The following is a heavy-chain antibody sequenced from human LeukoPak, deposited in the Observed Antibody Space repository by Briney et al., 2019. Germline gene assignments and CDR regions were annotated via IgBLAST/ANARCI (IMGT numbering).Heavy chain of an antibody. D-gene: IGHD3-22*01. CDR2: IDYSGSTT. V-gene: IGHV3-23*01. J-gene: IGHJ4*02. CDR1: GFTFNNFA. CDR3: AKGSSAYYYEV. Sequence: GGSLRLSCAASGFTFNNFAMSWVRQAPGKGLEWVSSIDYSGSTTYYADSVKGRFTISRDSSRDTLYLQMNSLRAEDTAIYYCAKGSSAYYYEVWGQGTLVTVSP.